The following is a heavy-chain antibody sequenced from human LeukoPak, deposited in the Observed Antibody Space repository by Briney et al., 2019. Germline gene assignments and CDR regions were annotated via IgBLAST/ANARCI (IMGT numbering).Heavy chain of an antibody. CDR3: ASRMGEQLSYYYYMDV. V-gene: IGHV1-58*02. D-gene: IGHD1/OR15-1a*01. CDR1: GFTFTSSA. CDR2: IVVGSGNT. J-gene: IGHJ6*03. Sequence: SVKVSCKASGFTFTSSAMQWVRQARGQRLEWIGWIVVGSGNTNYAQKFQGRVTITTDESTSTAYMELSSLRSEDTAVYYCASRMGEQLSYYYYMDVWGKGTTVTVSS.